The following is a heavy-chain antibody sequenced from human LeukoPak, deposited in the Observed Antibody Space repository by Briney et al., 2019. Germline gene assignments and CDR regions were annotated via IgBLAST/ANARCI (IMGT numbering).Heavy chain of an antibody. CDR3: AGLAVAVPYYGMDV. CDR1: GFTFSSYA. Sequence: PGGSLRLSCAASGFTASGFTFSSYAMSWLPQAPVKGLERVSAIRGTGGSTYYADSVKGRFTISRDNSKNTLYLQMNSLRAEDTAVYYCAGLAVAVPYYGMDVWGQGTTVTVSS. V-gene: IGHV3-23*01. J-gene: IGHJ6*02. CDR2: IRGTGGST. D-gene: IGHD6-19*01.